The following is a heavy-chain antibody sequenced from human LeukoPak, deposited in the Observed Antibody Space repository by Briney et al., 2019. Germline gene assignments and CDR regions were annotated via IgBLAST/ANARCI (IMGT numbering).Heavy chain of an antibody. CDR1: GGPISSYY. CDR2: IYTSGST. J-gene: IGHJ4*02. V-gene: IGHV4-4*07. D-gene: IGHD6-6*01. CDR3: ARERKYSSSSGFDY. Sequence: SETLSLTCTVSGGPISSYYWSWIRQPAGKGLEWIGRIYTSGSTNYNPSLKSRVTMSVDTSKNQFSLKLSPVTAADTAVYYCARERKYSSSSGFDYWGQGTLVTVSS.